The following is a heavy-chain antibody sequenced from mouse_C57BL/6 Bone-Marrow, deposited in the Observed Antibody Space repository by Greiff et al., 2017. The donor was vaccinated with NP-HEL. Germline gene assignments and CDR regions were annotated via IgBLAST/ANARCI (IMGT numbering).Heavy chain of an antibody. CDR1: GFTFSSYA. CDR3: TRDRDGPPYFDY. V-gene: IGHV5-9-1*02. D-gene: IGHD2-3*01. J-gene: IGHJ2*01. Sequence: EVMLVESGEGLVKPGGSLKLSCAASGFTFSSYAMSWVRQTPEKRLEWVAYISSGGDYIYYADTVKGRFTISRDNARNTLYLQMSSLKSEDTAMYYCTRDRDGPPYFDYWGQGTTLTVSS. CDR2: ISSGGDYI.